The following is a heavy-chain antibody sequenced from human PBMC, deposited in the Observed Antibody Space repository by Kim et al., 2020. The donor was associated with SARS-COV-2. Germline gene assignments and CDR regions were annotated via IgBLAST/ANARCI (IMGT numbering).Heavy chain of an antibody. D-gene: IGHD1-26*01. V-gene: IGHV3-33*08. J-gene: IGHJ4*02. CDR3: XKEXXVSGSGSXXX. Sequence: GGSLRLSCAASGFTFSNHIMHWARQAPGKGLEWVAAIWSDGSSEYYAGSVKGRXXXXXDXPKNTLXLQMDSLRPEDXXVXXXXKEXXVSGSGSXXXXXQGT. CDR1: GFTFSNHI. CDR2: IWSDGSSE.